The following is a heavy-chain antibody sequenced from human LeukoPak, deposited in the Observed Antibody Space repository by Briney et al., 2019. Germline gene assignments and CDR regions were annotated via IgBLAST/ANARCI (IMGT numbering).Heavy chain of an antibody. CDR2: LSHDGSTK. V-gene: IGHV3-30-3*01. CDR3: ARDPSYYTGSGFDI. Sequence: GGSLRLSCAASGFTFGGYTMHWVRQAPGKGLEWVAVLSHDGSTKYYADSVRGRFTISRDNSKNTLYVQMNSLRVEDTAMYYCARDPSYYTGSGFDIWGQGTMVSVSS. CDR1: GFTFGGYT. D-gene: IGHD1-26*01. J-gene: IGHJ3*02.